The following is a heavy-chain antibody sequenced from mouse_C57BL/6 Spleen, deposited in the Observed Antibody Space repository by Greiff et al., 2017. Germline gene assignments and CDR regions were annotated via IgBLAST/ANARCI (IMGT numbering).Heavy chain of an antibody. J-gene: IGHJ2*01. Sequence: VQVVESGAELAKPGASVKLSCKASGYTFTSYWMHWVKQRPGQGLEWIGYINPSSGYTKYNQKFKDKATLTADKSSSTAYMLLSSLTYEDSAVYYCARGDNWDDYWGQGTTLTVSS. D-gene: IGHD4-1*01. CDR3: ARGDNWDDY. CDR2: INPSSGYT. V-gene: IGHV1-7*01. CDR1: GYTFTSYW.